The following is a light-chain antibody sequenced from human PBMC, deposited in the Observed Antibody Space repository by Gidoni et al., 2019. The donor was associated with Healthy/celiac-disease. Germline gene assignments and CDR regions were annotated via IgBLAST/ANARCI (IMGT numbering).Light chain of an antibody. CDR2: GAS. CDR1: QSVRSSY. Sequence: EIVLTQSTGTLSLSPGERATLSCRASQSVRSSYLAWYQQKPGQAPRLLIYGASSRATGIPDRFSGSGSGTDFTLTISRLEPEDFAVYYCQQYGSSPPLTFGPGTKVDIK. CDR3: QQYGSSPPLT. J-gene: IGKJ3*01. V-gene: IGKV3-20*01.